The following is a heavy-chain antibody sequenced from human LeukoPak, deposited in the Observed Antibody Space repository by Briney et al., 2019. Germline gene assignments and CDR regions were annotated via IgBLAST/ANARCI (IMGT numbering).Heavy chain of an antibody. Sequence: PGGSLRLSCAASGFTFSSYGMHWVRQAPGKGLEWVAFIRYDGSNKYYADSVKGRFTISRNNSKNTLYLQMNSLRAEDTAVYYCARDCSAAAGTIDYWGQGTLVTVSS. D-gene: IGHD6-13*01. CDR2: IRYDGSNK. CDR1: GFTFSSYG. J-gene: IGHJ4*02. CDR3: ARDCSAAAGTIDY. V-gene: IGHV3-30*02.